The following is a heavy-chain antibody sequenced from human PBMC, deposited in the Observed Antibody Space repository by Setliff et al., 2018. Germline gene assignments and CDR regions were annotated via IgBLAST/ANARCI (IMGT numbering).Heavy chain of an antibody. D-gene: IGHD1-26*01. CDR2: IYHSGSA. CDR3: AREVGTSTSSDAFDV. Sequence: SETLSLPCTLSGDSLSSGEYFWSWIRQTPGKGLEWIAYIYHSGSAYYNPSLKSRVTMSVDTSKNQFSLHLTSVTAADTAVYYCAREVGTSTSSDAFDVWGQGVMVTVSS. V-gene: IGHV4-30-4*08. CDR1: GDSLSSGEYF. J-gene: IGHJ3*01.